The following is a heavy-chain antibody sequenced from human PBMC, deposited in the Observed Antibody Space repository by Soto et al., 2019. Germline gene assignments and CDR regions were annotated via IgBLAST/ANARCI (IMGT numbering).Heavy chain of an antibody. Sequence: PGGSLRLSCAASGFTFSSYSMNWVRQAPGKGLEWVSYISSSSSTIYYADSVKGRFTISRDNAKNSLYLQMNSLRAEDTAVYYCARAEWFGEPNAFDIWGQGTMVTVSS. CDR3: ARAEWFGEPNAFDI. J-gene: IGHJ3*02. CDR1: GFTFSSYS. CDR2: ISSSSSTI. D-gene: IGHD3-10*01. V-gene: IGHV3-48*01.